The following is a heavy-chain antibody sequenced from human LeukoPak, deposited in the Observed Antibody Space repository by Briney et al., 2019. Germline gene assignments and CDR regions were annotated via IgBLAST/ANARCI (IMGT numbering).Heavy chain of an antibody. CDR1: GASFSGYY. D-gene: IGHD3-3*01. J-gene: IGHJ4*02. CDR3: ARAETYYDFWSGYYKHYFDY. Sequence: PSETLSLTCAVYGASFSGYYWSWIRQPPGKGLEWLGEINHSGSTNYNPSLKSRVTISVDTSKNQFSLKLSSVTAADTAVYCCARAETYYDFWSGYYKHYFDYWGQGTLVTVSS. CDR2: INHSGST. V-gene: IGHV4-34*01.